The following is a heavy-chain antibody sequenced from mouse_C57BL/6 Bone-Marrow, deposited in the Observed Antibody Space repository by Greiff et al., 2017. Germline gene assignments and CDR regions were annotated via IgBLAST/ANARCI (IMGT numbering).Heavy chain of an antibody. J-gene: IGHJ4*01. D-gene: IGHD1-1*01. V-gene: IGHV5-6*02. Sequence: EVKLMESGGDLVKPGGSLKLSCAASGFTFSSYGMSWVRQTPDKRLEWVATISSGGSYTYYPDSVKGRFTISRDNAKNTLYLQMSSLKSEDTAMYYWARRGFDYYGSSPYAMDYWGQGTSVTVSS. CDR2: ISSGGSYT. CDR1: GFTFSSYG. CDR3: ARRGFDYYGSSPYAMDY.